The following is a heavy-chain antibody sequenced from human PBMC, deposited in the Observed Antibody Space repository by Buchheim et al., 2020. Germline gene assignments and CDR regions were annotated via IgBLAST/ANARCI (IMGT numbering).Heavy chain of an antibody. V-gene: IGHV3-7*01. Sequence: EVQLVESGGGLVQPGGSLRLSCAASGFTFGSYWTSWVRQAPGKGLEWVANIKEDGSEKYYVDSVKGRFTISRDNAKRSLYLQMNSLRAEDTAVYYCARDRKYYDNSGHFDYWGQGTL. CDR3: ARDRKYYDNSGHFDY. D-gene: IGHD3-22*01. CDR1: GFTFGSYW. CDR2: IKEDGSEK. J-gene: IGHJ4*02.